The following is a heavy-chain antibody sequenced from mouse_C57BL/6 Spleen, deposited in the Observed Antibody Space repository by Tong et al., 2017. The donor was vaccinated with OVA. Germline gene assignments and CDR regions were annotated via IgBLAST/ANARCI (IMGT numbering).Heavy chain of an antibody. J-gene: IGHJ3*01. V-gene: IGHV5-2*01. D-gene: IGHD1-1*01. Sequence: EVQLQESGEGLVQPGESLKLSCESNEYEFPSHDMSWVRKTPEKRLELVADINSDGGSTYYPDTMERRFTISRDNAKNTLFLQMTSLRSEDTAMYYCASPRSSYWFAYWGQGTLVTVSA. CDR1: EYEFPSHD. CDR3: ASPRSSYWFAY. CDR2: INSDGGST.